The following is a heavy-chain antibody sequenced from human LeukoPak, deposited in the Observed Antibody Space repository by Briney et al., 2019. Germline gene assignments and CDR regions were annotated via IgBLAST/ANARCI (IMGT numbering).Heavy chain of an antibody. D-gene: IGHD2/OR15-2a*01. CDR2: ISGDGNAK. CDR1: GFIFSSYS. Sequence: GGSLRLSCAASGFIFSSYSINWVRQAPGKGREWVLYISGDGNAKHYTDSVKGRFTISRDNDKNALYLQMNSLRAEDTAVYFCARDYVYAFDYWGQGTLVTVSS. CDR3: ARDYVYAFDY. J-gene: IGHJ4*02. V-gene: IGHV3-48*01.